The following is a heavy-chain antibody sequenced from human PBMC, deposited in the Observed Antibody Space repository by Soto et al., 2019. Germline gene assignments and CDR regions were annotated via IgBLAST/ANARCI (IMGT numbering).Heavy chain of an antibody. CDR1: GGSISSGDYY. V-gene: IGHV4-30-4*01. D-gene: IGHD6-6*01. Sequence: KPSETLSLTCTVSGGSISSGDYYWSWIRQPPGKGLEWIGYIYYSGGTYYNPSLKSRVTISVDTSKNQFSLKLSSVTAADTAVYYCARGVRAARRRDYFDYWGQGTLVTVSS. J-gene: IGHJ4*02. CDR2: IYYSGGT. CDR3: ARGVRAARRRDYFDY.